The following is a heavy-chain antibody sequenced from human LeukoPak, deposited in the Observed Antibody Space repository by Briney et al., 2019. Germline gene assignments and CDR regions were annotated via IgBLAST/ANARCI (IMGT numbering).Heavy chain of an antibody. CDR1: GGSISSSSYY. CDR2: IYYSGST. J-gene: IGHJ4*02. V-gene: IGHV4-39*07. D-gene: IGHD6-13*01. Sequence: SETLSLTCTVSGGSISSSSYYWGWIRQPPGKGLEWIGSIYYSGSTYYNPSLKSRVTISVDTYKNQFSLKLSSVTAADTAVYYCASSFLAGYSSSWYPTVQYYFDYWGQGTLVTVSS. CDR3: ASSFLAGYSSSWYPTVQYYFDY.